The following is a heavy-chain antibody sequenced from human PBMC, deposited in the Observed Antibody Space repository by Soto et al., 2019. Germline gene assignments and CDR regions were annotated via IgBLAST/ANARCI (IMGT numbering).Heavy chain of an antibody. CDR3: AREEIEQWLVQGYYYGMDV. CDR2: IHHSGIS. Sequence: SETLSLTCAVYGGSFSGYYWTWIRQPPGKGLEWIGEIHHSGISNYNPSLKSRVTMSVDTSKNQFSLKMTSVTAADTAVYYCAREEIEQWLVQGYYYGMDVWGQGTTVTVSS. J-gene: IGHJ6*02. D-gene: IGHD6-19*01. CDR1: GGSFSGYY. V-gene: IGHV4-34*01.